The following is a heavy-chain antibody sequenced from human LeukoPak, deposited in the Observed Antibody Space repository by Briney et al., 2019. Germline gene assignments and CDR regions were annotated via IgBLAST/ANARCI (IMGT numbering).Heavy chain of an antibody. CDR2: IRASGVNT. D-gene: IGHD1/OR15-1a*01. Sequence: GGSLRLSCAASGFTFSNYAMNWVRQAPGKGLEWVSSIRASGVNTYYADSVKGRFTISRDNSKNTLYLQMNSLRAEDTAVYYCARGTYYFDYWGQGTLVTVSS. J-gene: IGHJ4*02. CDR3: ARGTYYFDY. V-gene: IGHV3-23*01. CDR1: GFTFSNYA.